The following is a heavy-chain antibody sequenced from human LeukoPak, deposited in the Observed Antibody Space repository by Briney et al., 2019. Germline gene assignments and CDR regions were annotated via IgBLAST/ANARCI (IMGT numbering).Heavy chain of an antibody. V-gene: IGHV3-48*03. D-gene: IGHD3-22*01. J-gene: IGHJ4*02. CDR3: AKDHARSEDYYYDSSGYHLLLDY. CDR1: GFTFSSYE. CDR2: ISSSGSTI. Sequence: TGGSLRLSCAASGFTFSSYEMNWVRQAPGKGLEWVSYISSSGSTIYYADSVKGRFTISRDNAKNSLYLQMNSLRAEDTAVYYCAKDHARSEDYYYDSSGYHLLLDYWGQGTLVTVSS.